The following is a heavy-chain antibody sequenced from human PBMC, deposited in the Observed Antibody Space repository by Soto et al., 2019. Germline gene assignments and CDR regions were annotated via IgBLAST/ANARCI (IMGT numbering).Heavy chain of an antibody. V-gene: IGHV1-3*01. Sequence: ASVKVSCKASGYTFTSYAMHWVRQAPGQRLEWMGWINAGNGNTKYSQKFQGRVTITRDTSASTAYMELSSLRSEDTAVYYCVRGYYDILTGYLCPSFDYWGQGILVTVSS. CDR1: GYTFTSYA. CDR3: VRGYYDILTGYLCPSFDY. D-gene: IGHD3-9*01. CDR2: INAGNGNT. J-gene: IGHJ4*02.